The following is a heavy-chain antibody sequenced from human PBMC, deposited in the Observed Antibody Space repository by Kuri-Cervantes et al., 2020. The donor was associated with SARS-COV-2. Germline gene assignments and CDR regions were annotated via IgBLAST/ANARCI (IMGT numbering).Heavy chain of an antibody. CDR3: ARGIVVPATTRWNWFDP. Sequence: SVKVSCKTSGGTFHKYVINWVRQAPGQGLEWMGGIIPIFGTANYAQKFQGRVTITADESTSTAYMELSSLRSEDTAVYYCARGIVVPATTRWNWFDPWGQGTLVTVSS. V-gene: IGHV1-69*13. CDR1: GGTFHKYV. J-gene: IGHJ5*02. CDR2: IIPIFGTA. D-gene: IGHD2-2*01.